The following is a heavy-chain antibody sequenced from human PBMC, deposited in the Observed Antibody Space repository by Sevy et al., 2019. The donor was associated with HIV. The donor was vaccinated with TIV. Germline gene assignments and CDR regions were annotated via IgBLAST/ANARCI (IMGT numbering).Heavy chain of an antibody. D-gene: IGHD2-21*02. J-gene: IGHJ4*02. V-gene: IGHV3-30-3*01. CDR1: RFTFTNFA. CDR2: TSSDGANE. CDR3: ARGRVTSHYFDS. Sequence: GGSLRLSCAASRFTFTNFAIHWVRQAPGRGLEWVAVTSSDGANEYYADSVKGRFTISRDNSMNTVYLLINSLRREDTAVYFCARGRVTSHYFDSRGLGALVTVSS.